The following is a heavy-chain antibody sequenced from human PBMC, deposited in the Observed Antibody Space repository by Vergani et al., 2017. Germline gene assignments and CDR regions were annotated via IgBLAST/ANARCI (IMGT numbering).Heavy chain of an antibody. V-gene: IGHV3-11*01. J-gene: IGHJ3*02. D-gene: IGHD2-2*03. CDR3: ARDRGYCSSTSCYDAFDI. CDR2: ISSSGSTI. CDR1: GFTFSDYY. Sequence: QVQLVESGGGLVKPGGSLRLSCAASGFTFSDYYMSWIRQAPGKGLEWVSYISSSGSTIYYADSVKGRFTISRDNAKNSLYLQMNSLRAEDTVVYYCARDRGYCSSTSCYDAFDIWGQGTMVTVSS.